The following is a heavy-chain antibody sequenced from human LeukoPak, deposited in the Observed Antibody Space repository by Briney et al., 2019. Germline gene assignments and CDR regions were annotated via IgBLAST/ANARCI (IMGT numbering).Heavy chain of an antibody. Sequence: ASVKVSCKASGGTLSGYAISWVRQAPGQGLEWMGGIIPIYGTPHSAQKFQGRVTITTDESTSTAYMELSSLRSEDTAVYYCGGGGSGSFPDYFDYWGQGTLVTVSS. V-gene: IGHV1-69*05. CDR3: GGGGSGSFPDYFDY. CDR2: IIPIYGTP. J-gene: IGHJ4*02. CDR1: GGTLSGYA. D-gene: IGHD3-10*01.